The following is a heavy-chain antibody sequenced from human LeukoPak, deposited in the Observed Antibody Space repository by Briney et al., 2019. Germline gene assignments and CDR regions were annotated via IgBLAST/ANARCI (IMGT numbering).Heavy chain of an antibody. V-gene: IGHV3-30*02. J-gene: IGHJ5*02. CDR1: GFTFSSYG. CDR2: IRYDGSNK. D-gene: IGHD2-2*01. CDR3: AKALIVVVPAATPGWFDP. Sequence: GGSLRLSCAASGFTFSSYGMHWVRQAPGKGLEWVAFIRYDGSNKYYADSVKGRFTISRDNSKNTLYLQMNSLRAEDTAVYYCAKALIVVVPAATPGWFDPWGQGTLVTVSS.